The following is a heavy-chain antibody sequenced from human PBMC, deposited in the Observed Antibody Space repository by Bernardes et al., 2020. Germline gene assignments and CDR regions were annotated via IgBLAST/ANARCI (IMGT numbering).Heavy chain of an antibody. CDR3: AKGEHNSGGYWADPRTYYFDF. D-gene: IGHD3-22*01. Sequence: GGSLRLSCAASGFTFSSYAMSWVRQAPGKGLEWVSSISGGGDSTSYADSVKGRFTISRDNSKNTVYLQMNSLRAEDTAVYYCAKGEHNSGGYWADPRTYYFDFWGQGTLVTVSS. V-gene: IGHV3-23*01. J-gene: IGHJ4*02. CDR1: GFTFSSYA. CDR2: ISGGGDST.